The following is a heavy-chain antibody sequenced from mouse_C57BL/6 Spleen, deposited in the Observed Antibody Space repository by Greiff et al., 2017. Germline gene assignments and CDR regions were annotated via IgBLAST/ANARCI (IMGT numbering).Heavy chain of an antibody. V-gene: IGHV1-80*01. CDR3: ARSPARYYFDY. Sequence: QVQLQQSGAELVKPGASVKISCKASGYAFSSSWMNWVKQRPGQGLEWIGQIYPGDGDTNYNGKFKGKATLTADKSSSTAYMQLSSLTSEDSAFYFCARSPARYYFDYWGQGTTLTGSS. J-gene: IGHJ2*01. CDR2: IYPGDGDT. CDR1: GYAFSSSW.